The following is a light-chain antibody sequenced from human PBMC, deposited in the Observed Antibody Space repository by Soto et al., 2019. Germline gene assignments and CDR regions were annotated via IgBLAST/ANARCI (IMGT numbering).Light chain of an antibody. CDR3: QQYGNSPQT. Sequence: EIVLTQSPGTLSLSPGERATLSCRASQTVSNNYLAWYQQKPGQAPRLLIYDASSRATGIPDRFSGSGSATDFTLTISRLEPEDFAVYYCQQYGNSPQTFGQGTKVDIK. CDR1: QTVSNNY. J-gene: IGKJ1*01. V-gene: IGKV3-20*01. CDR2: DAS.